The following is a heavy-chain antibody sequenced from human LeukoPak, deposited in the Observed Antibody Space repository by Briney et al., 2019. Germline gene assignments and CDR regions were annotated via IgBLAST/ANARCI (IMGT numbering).Heavy chain of an antibody. D-gene: IGHD3-10*01. CDR1: GGSFSGYY. CDR2: INHSGST. V-gene: IGHV4-34*01. CDR3: ARHRTLLLWFGELLGGNNWFDP. J-gene: IGHJ5*02. Sequence: PSETLSLTCAVYGGSFSGYYWSWIRQPPGKGLEWIGEINHSGSTNYNPSLKSRVTISVDTSKNQFSLKLSSVTAADTAVYYCARHRTLLLWFGELLGGNNWFDPWGQGTLVTVSS.